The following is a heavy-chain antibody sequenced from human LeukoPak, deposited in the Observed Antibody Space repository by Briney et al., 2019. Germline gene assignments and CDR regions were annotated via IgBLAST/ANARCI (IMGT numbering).Heavy chain of an antibody. J-gene: IGHJ4*02. Sequence: SVKVSCKASGFTFTSSAVQWVRQARGQGLEWIGWTVVGSGNTNYAQKFQERVTINRDMSTSTAYMELSSLRSEDTAVYYCATDDVTTGTKTALGYWGQGTLVTVSS. CDR1: GFTFTSSA. CDR3: ATDDVTTGTKTALGY. V-gene: IGHV1-58*01. D-gene: IGHD1-1*01. CDR2: TVVGSGNT.